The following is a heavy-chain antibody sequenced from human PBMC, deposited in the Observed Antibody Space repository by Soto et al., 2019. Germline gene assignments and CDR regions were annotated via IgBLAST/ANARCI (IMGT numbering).Heavy chain of an antibody. Sequence: XGTLSLTCSVSGDSISSGDYYLGWIRQPPGKGLEWIASIYYIGGTYYNPSLKSRVIMSVDASMKQFSLQLSSLTAADTAVYYCATRAALRFLGWFRIGGWFDSWGQGTLVTVSS. CDR1: GDSISSGDYY. CDR3: ATRAALRFLGWFRIGGWFDS. J-gene: IGHJ5*01. D-gene: IGHD3-3*01. CDR2: IYYIGGT. V-gene: IGHV4-39*01.